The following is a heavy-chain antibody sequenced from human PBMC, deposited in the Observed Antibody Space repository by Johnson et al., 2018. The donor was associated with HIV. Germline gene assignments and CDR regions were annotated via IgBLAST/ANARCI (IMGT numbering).Heavy chain of an antibody. CDR3: AKETRDSRGAFDI. CDR1: GFTVSSDY. J-gene: IGHJ3*02. V-gene: IGHV3-66*01. D-gene: IGHD3-22*01. Sequence: VQLVESGGGLVQPGGSLRLSCTASGFTVSSDYMSWVRQAPGKGLEWVSIIYNDGTTYYADSVKGRFTISRDNSRNTLYLQMNRLSADDTAVYYCAKETRDSRGAFDIWGQGTIVTVSS. CDR2: IYNDGTT.